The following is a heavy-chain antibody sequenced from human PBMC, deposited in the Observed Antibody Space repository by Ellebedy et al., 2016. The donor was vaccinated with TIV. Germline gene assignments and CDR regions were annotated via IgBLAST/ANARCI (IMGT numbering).Heavy chain of an antibody. CDR3: ARDLHGDYSAFDI. D-gene: IGHD4-17*01. Sequence: ASVKVSXXASGYTFTSYGISWVRQAPGQGLEWMGWISAYNGNTNYAQKLQGRVTMTRDTSTSTVYMELSSLRSEDTAVYYCARDLHGDYSAFDIWGQGTMVTVSS. V-gene: IGHV1-18*01. J-gene: IGHJ3*02. CDR1: GYTFTSYG. CDR2: ISAYNGNT.